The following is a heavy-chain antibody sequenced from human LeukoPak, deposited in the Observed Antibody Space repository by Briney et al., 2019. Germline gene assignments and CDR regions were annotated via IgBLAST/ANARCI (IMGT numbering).Heavy chain of an antibody. Sequence: GESLKISCKGFGYSFTSYWIGWVRQMPGKGLEWMGIIYPGDSDTRYSPSFQGQVTISVDKSISTAYLQWSSLKASDTATYYCARGSSSGWYGYYYGMDVWGQGTTVTVSS. CDR2: IYPGDSDT. V-gene: IGHV5-51*01. D-gene: IGHD6-19*01. J-gene: IGHJ6*02. CDR1: GYSFTSYW. CDR3: ARGSSSGWYGYYYGMDV.